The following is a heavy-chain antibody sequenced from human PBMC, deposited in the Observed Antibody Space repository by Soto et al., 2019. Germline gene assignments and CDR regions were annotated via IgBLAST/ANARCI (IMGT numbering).Heavy chain of an antibody. CDR3: VARIQLWNRVDF. D-gene: IGHD5-18*01. Sequence: GGSLRLSCAASRLTFSDYYMIWIRQAPGKGLEWLSYISSSGATIHYADSVKGRFTISRDNAKNSLFLQMNSLRAEDTAVYYCVARIQLWNRVDFWGQGTLVTVSS. V-gene: IGHV3-11*01. CDR2: ISSSGATI. J-gene: IGHJ4*02. CDR1: RLTFSDYY.